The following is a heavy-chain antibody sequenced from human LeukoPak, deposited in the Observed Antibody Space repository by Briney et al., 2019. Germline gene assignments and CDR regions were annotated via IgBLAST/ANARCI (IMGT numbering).Heavy chain of an antibody. CDR3: ARMIRDYGDSNWFDP. Sequence: PGRSLRLSCVVSGFTFSSYGMHWLRQAPGKGLEWVAVIWYDGSKMFYGDSVKGRFSVSRDNSKNTLYLQMNSLRTEDTAIYYCARMIRDYGDSNWFDPWGQGTLVTVSS. V-gene: IGHV3-33*01. D-gene: IGHD4-17*01. CDR2: IWYDGSKM. J-gene: IGHJ5*02. CDR1: GFTFSSYG.